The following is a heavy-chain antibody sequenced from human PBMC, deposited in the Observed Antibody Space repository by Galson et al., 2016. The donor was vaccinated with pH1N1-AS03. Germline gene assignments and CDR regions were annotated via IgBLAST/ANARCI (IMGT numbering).Heavy chain of an antibody. V-gene: IGHV1-69*04. Sequence: SVKVSCKASGGSFSDFGLNWVRQAPGQGLEWMGRIIPISGMTDYAKKFQDRVTIIADKSTTTAYMEVSSLRAEDTAVYYCARDFKLFGERNHYYGMDVWGQGITVTGSS. D-gene: IGHD3-10*02. J-gene: IGHJ6*02. CDR3: ARDFKLFGERNHYYGMDV. CDR2: IIPISGMT. CDR1: GGSFSDFG.